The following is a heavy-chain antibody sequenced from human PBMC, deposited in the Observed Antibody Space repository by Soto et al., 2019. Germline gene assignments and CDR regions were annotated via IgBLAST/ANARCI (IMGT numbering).Heavy chain of an antibody. Sequence: TGGSLRLSCAASGFTFSNYGMHWVRQAPGKGLEWVAVIWYDGSNEYYGDSVKGRFTISRDNSKNTLYLQMNYLRAEDTAVYYCGFYCSSVSCPEGFYWGQGALVTVSS. V-gene: IGHV3-33*01. J-gene: IGHJ4*02. CDR3: GFYCSSVSCPEGFY. D-gene: IGHD2-2*01. CDR1: GFTFSNYG. CDR2: IWYDGSNE.